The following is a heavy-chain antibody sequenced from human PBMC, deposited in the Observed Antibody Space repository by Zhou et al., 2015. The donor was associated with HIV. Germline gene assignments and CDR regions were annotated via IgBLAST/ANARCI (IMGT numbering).Heavy chain of an antibody. Sequence: QVQLVQSGAEVKKPGSSVKVSCKASGGTFSSYAISWVRQAPGQGLEWMGGIIPIFGTANYAQKFQGRVTITADKSTSTAYMELSSLRSEDTAVYYCARDRAVADILYYYGMDVWGQGTTVTVSS. CDR3: ARDRAVADILYYYGMDV. CDR1: GGTFSSYA. J-gene: IGHJ6*02. CDR2: IIPIFGTA. V-gene: IGHV1-69*06. D-gene: IGHD6-19*01.